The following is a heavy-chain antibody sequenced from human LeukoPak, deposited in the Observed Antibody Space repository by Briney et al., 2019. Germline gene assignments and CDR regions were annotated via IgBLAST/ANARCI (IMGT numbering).Heavy chain of an antibody. CDR2: INHSGST. CDR3: ARGPLDYGDYAYEF. Sequence: SETLSLTCAVYGGSFSGYYWSWIRQPPGKGLEWIGEINHSGSTNYNPFLKSRVTISVDTSKNQFSLKLSSVTAADTAVYYCARGPLDYGDYAYEFWGQGTLVTVSS. D-gene: IGHD4-17*01. J-gene: IGHJ4*02. V-gene: IGHV4-34*01. CDR1: GGSFSGYY.